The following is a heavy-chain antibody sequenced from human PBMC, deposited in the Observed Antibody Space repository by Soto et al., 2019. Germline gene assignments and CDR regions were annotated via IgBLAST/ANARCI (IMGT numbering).Heavy chain of an antibody. CDR2: IYYSGST. J-gene: IGHJ4*02. D-gene: IGHD4-17*01. CDR1: GDSISKSGYY. Sequence: QVQLQESGPGLVNPSQTLSLTCAVSGDSISKSGYYWSWIRQNQAKALEWIGYIYYSGSTFYNPSLKSRVCITLDTSKNHLSLKLTSVTVADTAVYYCARGRGVTNTRRPYYFHSWGQGTLVAVSS. CDR3: ARGRGVTNTRRPYYFHS. V-gene: IGHV4-31*11.